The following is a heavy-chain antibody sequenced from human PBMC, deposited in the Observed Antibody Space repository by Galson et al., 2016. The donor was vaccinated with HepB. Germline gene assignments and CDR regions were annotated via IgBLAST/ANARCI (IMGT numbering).Heavy chain of an antibody. D-gene: IGHD6-13*01. CDR3: ARGIYDSTWGLRFDP. V-gene: IGHV4-59*01. CDR1: GGSISTYS. J-gene: IGHJ5*02. Sequence: SETLSLTCSVSGGSISTYSWTWIRQPPGKGLEWIGLIYYIGTPNYNPSLKGRVTISVDTSKNQFSLKLSSVTAADTAVYFCARGIYDSTWGLRFDPWGQGTLVTVSS. CDR2: IYYIGTP.